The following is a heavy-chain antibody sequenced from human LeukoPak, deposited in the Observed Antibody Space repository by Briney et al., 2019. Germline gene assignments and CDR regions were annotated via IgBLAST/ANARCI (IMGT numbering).Heavy chain of an antibody. CDR1: GFIVSINY. CDR2: IYSGRTT. V-gene: IGHV3-53*01. J-gene: IGHJ4*02. Sequence: GGSLRLSCAASGFIVSINYVSWVRQAPGKGLEWVSLIYSGRTTYYSDSVKGRFTISRDNSQNAVYLQMNSLRAEDTAVYYCARGGGSFQFDSWGQGTLVTVSS. D-gene: IGHD1-26*01. CDR3: ARGGGSFQFDS.